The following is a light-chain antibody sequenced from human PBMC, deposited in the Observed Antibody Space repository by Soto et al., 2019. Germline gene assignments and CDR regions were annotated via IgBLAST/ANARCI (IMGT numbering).Light chain of an antibody. CDR1: QSVLYSSNNKNY. J-gene: IGKJ1*01. CDR2: WAS. Sequence: DIVMTQSPDSLAVSLGERATINCKSSQSVLYSSNNKNYLAWYQQKPGQPPKLLISWASTRDSGVPDRVSGSGSGTDFSLTISSLQAEDVAVYYCQQYYSTPWTFGQGTKVEIK. V-gene: IGKV4-1*01. CDR3: QQYYSTPWT.